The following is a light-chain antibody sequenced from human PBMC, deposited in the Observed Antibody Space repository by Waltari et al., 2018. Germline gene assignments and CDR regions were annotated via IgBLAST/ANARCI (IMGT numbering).Light chain of an antibody. Sequence: ELVLTHSPATLSLSPGETATLSFRASQSVHSDLSWYQQKPGQSPRPLIYDAFTRATGSPAMFSGSGSGTDFTLTISILEPEDFAVYYCQQRADWPITFGQGTRLEIK. V-gene: IGKV3-11*01. J-gene: IGKJ5*01. CDR2: DAF. CDR3: QQRADWPIT. CDR1: QSVHSD.